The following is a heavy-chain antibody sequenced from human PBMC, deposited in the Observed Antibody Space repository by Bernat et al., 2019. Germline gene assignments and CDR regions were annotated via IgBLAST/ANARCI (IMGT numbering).Heavy chain of an antibody. CDR1: GLTVSTNY. V-gene: IGHV3-53*02. D-gene: IGHD5-24*01. J-gene: IGHJ3*02. Sequence: EVQLVETGGGLIQPGRSLRLSCAASGLTVSTNYMSWVRQAPGKGLEWVSVLYSGGTTYYADSVKGRFTMSGDNSKNTLYLKMDSLRAEDTAVYYCAKAVGSRDGYNLDAFDIWGQGAMVTVSS. CDR3: AKAVGSRDGYNLDAFDI. CDR2: LYSGGTT.